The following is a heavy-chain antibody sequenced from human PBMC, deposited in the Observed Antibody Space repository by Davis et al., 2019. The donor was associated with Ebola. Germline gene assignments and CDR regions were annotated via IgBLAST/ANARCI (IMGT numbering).Heavy chain of an antibody. J-gene: IGHJ6*04. CDR1: VITFSSYA. CDR2: ISGSGGST. D-gene: IGHD3-3*01. V-gene: IGHV3-23*01. Sequence: GESLKISCADSVITFSSYAMTWVRQAPGKGLEWVSAISGSGGSTYYADSVKGRFTISRDNSKKTLYLQMNILRAEDTAVYYCAKSGLSFGMVKYHYGMDVWGKGTTVTVSS. CDR3: AKSGLSFGMVKYHYGMDV.